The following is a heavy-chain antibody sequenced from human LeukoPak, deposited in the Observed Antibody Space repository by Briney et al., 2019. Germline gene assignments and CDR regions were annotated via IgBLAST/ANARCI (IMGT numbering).Heavy chain of an antibody. CDR3: AREEVAGTIDY. D-gene: IGHD6-19*01. V-gene: IGHV3-74*01. CDR2: INGDGSSI. CDR1: GFTFSSYW. Sequence: GGSLRLSCAASGFTFSSYWMHWVRQAPGKGLVWVSRINGDGSSIRYADSVKGRLTISRDNAKNTLYLQMNSLRAEDTAVYYCAREEVAGTIDYWGQGTLVTVSS. J-gene: IGHJ4*02.